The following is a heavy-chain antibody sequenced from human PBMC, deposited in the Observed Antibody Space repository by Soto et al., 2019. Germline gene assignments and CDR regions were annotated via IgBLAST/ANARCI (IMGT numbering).Heavy chain of an antibody. J-gene: IGHJ4*02. CDR3: ARPPLPGYSIHFNS. Sequence: GESPKISCKASGYIFIDYWIGWVRPMPGKGLEWMGIVYPRDSDTRYSPSFQGQVTISADRSTGTAFLQWRSLKASDTALYYCARPPLPGYSIHFNSWGQGTLVTVSS. D-gene: IGHD2-15*01. CDR1: GYIFIDYW. CDR2: VYPRDSDT. V-gene: IGHV5-51*01.